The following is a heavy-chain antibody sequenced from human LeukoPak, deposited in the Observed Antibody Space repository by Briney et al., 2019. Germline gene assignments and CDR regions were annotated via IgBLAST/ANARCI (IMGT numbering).Heavy chain of an antibody. J-gene: IGHJ6*03. V-gene: IGHV4-34*01. D-gene: IGHD3-16*01. CDR3: AREISWGYYYYMDV. Sequence: SETLSLTCAVYGGSFSGYYWSWIRQPPGKGLEWIGEINHSGSTNYNPSLKSRVTISVDTSKNQFSLKLSSVTAADTAVYYCAREISWGYYYYMDVWGKGTTVTVSS. CDR1: GGSFSGYY. CDR2: INHSGST.